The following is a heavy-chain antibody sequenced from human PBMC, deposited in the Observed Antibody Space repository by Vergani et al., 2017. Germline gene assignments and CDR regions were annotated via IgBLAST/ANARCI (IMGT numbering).Heavy chain of an antibody. V-gene: IGHV4-31*03. J-gene: IGHJ3*02. CDR3: ARGVDSSGSWGAFDN. CDR1: GGSISSGGYY. CDR2: IYYSGST. D-gene: IGHD3-22*01. Sequence: QVQLQESGPGLVKPSQTLSLTCTVSGGSISSGGYYWSWIRQHPGKGLEWIGYIYYSGSTYYNPSLKSRVTISVDTSKNQLSLKLSSVTAADTAVYYCARGVDSSGSWGAFDNWGQGTMVTVSS.